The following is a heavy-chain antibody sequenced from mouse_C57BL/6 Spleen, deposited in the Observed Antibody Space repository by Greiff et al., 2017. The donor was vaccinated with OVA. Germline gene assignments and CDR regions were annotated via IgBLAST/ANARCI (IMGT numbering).Heavy chain of an antibody. CDR1: GYSITSGYY. V-gene: IGHV3-6*01. CDR3: ARDNDYTPYAMDY. Sequence: ESGPGLVKPSQSLSLTCSVTGYSITSGYYWNWIRQFPGNKLEWMGYISYDGSNNYNPSLKNRISITRDTSKNQFFLKLNSVTNEDTATYYCARDNDYTPYAMDYWGQGTSVTVSS. J-gene: IGHJ4*01. CDR2: ISYDGSN. D-gene: IGHD2-4*01.